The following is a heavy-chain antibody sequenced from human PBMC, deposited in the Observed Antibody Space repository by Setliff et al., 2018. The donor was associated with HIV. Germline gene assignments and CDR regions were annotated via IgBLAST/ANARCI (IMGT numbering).Heavy chain of an antibody. CDR1: GFRFRSYW. CDR2: VKQDGTET. V-gene: IGHV3-7*01. J-gene: IGHJ4*02. CDR3: ARWGSGSYERVFDY. D-gene: IGHD1-26*01. Sequence: GGSLRLSCAASGFRFRSYWMSWVRQAPGKGLESVANVKQDGTETLYVDSVKGRFIISRDNANNLVYLQMNSLRVEDTAVYFCARWGSGSYERVFDYWGQGMLVTVSS.